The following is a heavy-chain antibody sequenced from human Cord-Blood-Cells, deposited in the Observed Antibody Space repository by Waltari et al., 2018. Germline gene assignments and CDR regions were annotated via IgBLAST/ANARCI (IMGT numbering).Heavy chain of an antibody. CDR1: GFTFSSYS. V-gene: IGHV3-21*01. J-gene: IGHJ2*01. D-gene: IGHD1-20*01. Sequence: EVQLVESGGGLVKPGGSLRLSCAASGFTFSSYSMNWVRQAPGKGPEWVSSISSSSSYIYYADSVKGRFTISRDNAKNSLYLQMNSLRAEDTAVYYCARVNLRNWYFDLWGRGTLVTVSS. CDR3: ARVNLRNWYFDL. CDR2: ISSSSSYI.